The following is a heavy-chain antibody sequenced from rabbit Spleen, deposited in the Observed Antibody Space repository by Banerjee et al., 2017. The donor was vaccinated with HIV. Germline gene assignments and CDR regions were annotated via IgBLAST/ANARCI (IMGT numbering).Heavy chain of an antibody. J-gene: IGHJ6*01. D-gene: IGHD2-1*01. CDR1: GFSFSTNYY. CDR2: IYAGNGGSA. CDR3: ARGSATMTLVITGYYLSL. V-gene: IGHV1S45*01. Sequence: QEQLVESGGGLVQPEGSLTLTCKASGFSFSTNYYMCWVRQAPGKGLEWIACIYAGNGGSAYYASWAKGRFTISKTSSTTVTLQMTSLTAADTATYFCARGSATMTLVITGYYLSLWGPGTLVTVS.